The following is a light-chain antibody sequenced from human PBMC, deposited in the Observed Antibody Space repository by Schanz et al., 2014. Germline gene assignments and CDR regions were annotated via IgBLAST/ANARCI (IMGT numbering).Light chain of an antibody. CDR3: SSYTTNSAPGVV. CDR1: SSSIGRNT. Sequence: QSVLTQPPSASGTPGQRVTISCSGSSSSIGRNTVNWYQQFPGTAPKLLIHANNQRLSGVPSRFSGAKSGNPASLTISGLQAEDEADYYCSSYTTNSAPGVVSGGWTKLTVL. V-gene: IGLV1-44*01. CDR2: ANN. J-gene: IGLJ2*01.